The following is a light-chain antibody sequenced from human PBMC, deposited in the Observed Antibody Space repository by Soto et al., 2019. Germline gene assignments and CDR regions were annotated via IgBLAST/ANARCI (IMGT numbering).Light chain of an antibody. CDR3: MLGTRWPPLYT. CDR2: KVS. CDR1: QSLVYIDGHTY. Sequence: DVVVTQSPLSLPVTLGQPASISCRSSQSLVYIDGHTYLNWVQQRPGHSPRRLIYKVSNRDSGVPDRFSASESGTDFALKSRRVEAEDGGVYYGMLGTRWPPLYTCGQETKLEI. J-gene: IGKJ2*01. V-gene: IGKV2-30*01.